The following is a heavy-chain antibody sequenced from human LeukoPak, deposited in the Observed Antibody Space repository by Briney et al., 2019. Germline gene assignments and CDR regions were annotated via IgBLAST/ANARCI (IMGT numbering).Heavy chain of an antibody. CDR1: GYTFTDHY. Sequence: ASVKVSCKASGYTFTDHYMHWVRQAPGQGFEWMGWIKPNTGGTHYAQKFQGRVTMTTDTSISTAYMELSSLTSDDTAVYYCARAMTTVTVNWFDPWGQGTLVTVSS. J-gene: IGHJ5*02. CDR2: IKPNTGGT. D-gene: IGHD4-17*01. V-gene: IGHV1-2*02. CDR3: ARAMTTVTVNWFDP.